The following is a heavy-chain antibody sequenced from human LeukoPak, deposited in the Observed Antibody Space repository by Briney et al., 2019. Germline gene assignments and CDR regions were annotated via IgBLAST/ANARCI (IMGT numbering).Heavy chain of an antibody. CDR3: AKRPSDYGDYVTYFDS. CDR1: GFSFISYG. CDR2: ISGDGRNK. D-gene: IGHD4-17*01. Sequence: GGSLRLSCAASGFSFISYGMHWVRQAPGKGLEWVGVISGDGRNKKYADSVKGRFTISRDNSKDTLYLQMNSLRDEDTAVYYCAKRPSDYGDYVTYFDSWGQGTLVTVSS. J-gene: IGHJ4*02. V-gene: IGHV3-30*18.